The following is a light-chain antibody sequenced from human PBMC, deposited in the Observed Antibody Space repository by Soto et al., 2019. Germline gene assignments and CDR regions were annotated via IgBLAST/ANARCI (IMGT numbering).Light chain of an antibody. V-gene: IGKV3-15*01. CDR1: QSINDN. Sequence: EIGMTQSPATLSVSPGERVTLSCRASQSINDNVAWYQQKTGQAPRLLMYSATTRATGIPARFSGSGSGTEFTLTISSLQSEDFAVYYCQQYHNWPPLTFGGGTKVEIK. CDR3: QQYHNWPPLT. CDR2: SAT. J-gene: IGKJ4*01.